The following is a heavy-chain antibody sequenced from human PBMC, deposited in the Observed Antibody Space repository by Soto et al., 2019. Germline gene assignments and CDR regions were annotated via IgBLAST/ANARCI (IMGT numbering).Heavy chain of an antibody. CDR2: INNDGSST. D-gene: IGHD4-17*01. CDR1: GFTLSSYW. CDR3: VRAGTTRGDY. Sequence: GESLKISCAASGFTLSSYWMHWVRQAPGKGLVWVSRINNDGSSTTYADSVKGRFTISRDNAKNTLYLQMNSLRAEDTAVYYCVRAGTTRGDYWGQGTLVTVSS. V-gene: IGHV3-74*01. J-gene: IGHJ4*02.